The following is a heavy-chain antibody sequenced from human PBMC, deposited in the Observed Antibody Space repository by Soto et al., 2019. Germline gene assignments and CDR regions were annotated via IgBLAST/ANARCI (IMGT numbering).Heavy chain of an antibody. CDR1: GFTFSSYG. Sequence: GGSLRLSCAASGFTFSSYGMHWVRQAPGKGLEWVAVIWYDGSKKYYGDSVKGRFTISRDNSKNTLYLQMNSLRAEDTAIYYCARDAYSRGSSAYLALDYWGQGTLVTVSS. CDR3: ARDAYSRGSSAYLALDY. D-gene: IGHD3-22*01. J-gene: IGHJ4*02. V-gene: IGHV3-33*01. CDR2: IWYDGSKK.